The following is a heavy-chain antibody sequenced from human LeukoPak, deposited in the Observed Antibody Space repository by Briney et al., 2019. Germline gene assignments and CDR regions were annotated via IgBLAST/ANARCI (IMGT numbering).Heavy chain of an antibody. J-gene: IGHJ3*02. Sequence: GASVKVSCKASGGTFSSYAISWVRQAPGQGLEWMGGIIPISGTANYAQKFQGRVTITADESTSTAYMELSSLRSEDTAVYYCAREHDYGDPHDAFDIWGQGTMVTVSS. CDR1: GGTFSSYA. CDR2: IIPISGTA. CDR3: AREHDYGDPHDAFDI. V-gene: IGHV1-69*13. D-gene: IGHD4-17*01.